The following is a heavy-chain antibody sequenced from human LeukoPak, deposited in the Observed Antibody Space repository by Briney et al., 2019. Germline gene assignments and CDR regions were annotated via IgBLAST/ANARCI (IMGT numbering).Heavy chain of an antibody. CDR3: ARLILNYGWD. CDR2: IYPTDSDP. D-gene: IGHD3-10*01. CDR1: GYSFTNFW. Sequence: GESLNISCKGSGYSFTNFWIGWVRQMPGKGLEWMGIIYPTDSDPQYSPSFQGQVTISVDKSISTAYLQWSSLKASDTAMYYCARLILNYGWDWGQGTLVTVSS. J-gene: IGHJ4*02. V-gene: IGHV5-51*01.